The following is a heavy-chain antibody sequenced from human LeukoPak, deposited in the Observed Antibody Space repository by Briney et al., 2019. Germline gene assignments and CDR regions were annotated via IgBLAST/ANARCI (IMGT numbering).Heavy chain of an antibody. J-gene: IGHJ5*02. CDR1: GYTFTSSD. D-gene: IGHD6-13*01. CDR2: MNPNSGNT. CDR3: ARSSTWYNCFDP. V-gene: IGHV1-8*01. Sequence: GASVKVSCKASGYTFTSSDINWVRQATGQGLEWMGWMNPNSGNTGYAQKFQGRVTMTRNTSISTAYMELSSLRSEDTAVYYCARSSTWYNCFDPWGQGTLVTVSS.